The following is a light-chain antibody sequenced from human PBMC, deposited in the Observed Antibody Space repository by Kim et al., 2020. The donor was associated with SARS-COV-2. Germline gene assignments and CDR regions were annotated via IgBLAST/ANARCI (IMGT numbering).Light chain of an antibody. V-gene: IGLV4-60*03. J-gene: IGLJ3*02. CDR1: SGHSSYI. CDR3: ETWDSNTWV. Sequence: QPVLTQSSSASASLGSSVKLTCTLSSGHSSYIIPWHQQQPGKAPRYLMKLEGSGSYNKGSGVPDRFSGSSSGADRYLTITNLQSEDESDYYCETWDSNTWVFGGGTQLTVL. CDR2: LEGSGSY.